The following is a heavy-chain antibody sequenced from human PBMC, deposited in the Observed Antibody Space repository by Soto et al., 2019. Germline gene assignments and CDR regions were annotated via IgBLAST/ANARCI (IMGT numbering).Heavy chain of an antibody. J-gene: IGHJ5*02. Sequence: SETLSLTCTVSGGSISSSSYYWGWIRQPPGKGLEWIGSIYYSGSTYYNPSLKSRVTISVDTSKNQFSLKLSSVTAADTAVYYCARPTAGYASRLFDPWGQGTLVTVSS. CDR3: ARPTAGYASRLFDP. CDR1: GGSISSSSYY. D-gene: IGHD5-12*01. CDR2: IYYSGST. V-gene: IGHV4-39*01.